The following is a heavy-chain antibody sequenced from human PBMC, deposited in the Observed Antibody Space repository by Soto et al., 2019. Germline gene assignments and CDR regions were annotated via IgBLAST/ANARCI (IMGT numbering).Heavy chain of an antibody. CDR3: AKGSPPITIFGVALDY. Sequence: PGGSLRLSCAASGFTFDDYAMHWVRQAPGKGLEWVSGISWNSGSIGYADSVKGRFTISRDNAKNSLYLQMNSLRAEDTALYYCAKGSPPITIFGVALDYWGQGTLVTVSS. CDR2: ISWNSGSI. D-gene: IGHD3-3*01. V-gene: IGHV3-9*01. CDR1: GFTFDDYA. J-gene: IGHJ4*02.